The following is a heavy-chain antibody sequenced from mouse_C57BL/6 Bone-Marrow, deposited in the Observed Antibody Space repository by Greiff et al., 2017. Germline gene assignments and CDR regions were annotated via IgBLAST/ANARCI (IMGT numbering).Heavy chain of an antibody. CDR3: TLPQFITRDY. V-gene: IGHV14-1*01. Sequence: VQLKQSGAELVRPGASVKLSCTASGFNIQDYYMHWVKQRPEQGLEWIGRIDPEDGDTEYAPKFQGKATMTADTSSNTAYLQLSSLTSEDTAVYYCTLPQFITRDYWGQGTTLTVSS. CDR2: IDPEDGDT. CDR1: GFNIQDYY. J-gene: IGHJ2*01. D-gene: IGHD1-1*01.